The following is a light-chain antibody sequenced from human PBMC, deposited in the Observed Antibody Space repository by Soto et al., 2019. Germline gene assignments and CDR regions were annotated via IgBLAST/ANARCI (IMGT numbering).Light chain of an antibody. CDR1: SSDVGSYNL. J-gene: IGLJ1*01. V-gene: IGLV2-23*01. Sequence: QSALTQPASVSAAPGQSITISCTGSSSDVGSYNLVSWYQQYPGKAPKLMIYEGSKRPSGVSNRFSGSKSGNTASLTISGLQAEDEADYYCCSYAGSSLYVFGPGTKVTVL. CDR2: EGS. CDR3: CSYAGSSLYV.